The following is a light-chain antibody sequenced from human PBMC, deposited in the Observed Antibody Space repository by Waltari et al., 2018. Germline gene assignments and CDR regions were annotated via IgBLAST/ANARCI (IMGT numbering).Light chain of an antibody. V-gene: IGLV1-47*01. CDR2: MKS. CDR3: AAWDDSLSGPI. CDR1: NSNIKITY. J-gene: IGLJ2*01. Sequence: QSVLTQPPSTSGTPGQRVTISCSGSNSNIKITYVSWSHQLPGTAPKLLMYMKSRRPSGFSDRFSGSKSGTSASLAISGLRSEEEGDYYCAAWDDSLSGPIFGGGTRLTVL.